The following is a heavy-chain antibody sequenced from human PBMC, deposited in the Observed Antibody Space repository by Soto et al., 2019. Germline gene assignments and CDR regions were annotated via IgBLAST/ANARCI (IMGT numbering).Heavy chain of an antibody. CDR2: ISSSGNT. CDR3: ARAPMVLTRSYFDS. Sequence: SETLSLTCTVSDGSISNFYWSWIRQPPGKGLEWIGCISSSGNTNYNPSLKSRVSISVDTSKNQFSLNLTSVTAADTAVYYCARAPMVLTRSYFDSWGQGTPVTVSS. CDR1: DGSISNFY. J-gene: IGHJ4*02. D-gene: IGHD3-22*01. V-gene: IGHV4-59*01.